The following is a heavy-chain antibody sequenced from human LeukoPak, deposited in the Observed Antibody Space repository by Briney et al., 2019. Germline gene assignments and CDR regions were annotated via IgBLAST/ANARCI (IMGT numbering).Heavy chain of an antibody. V-gene: IGHV7-4-1*02. CDR3: ARPRSGTNAFDI. D-gene: IGHD1-26*01. CDR2: INTDTGNP. Sequence: ASVKVSCEASGYTFTNYPMNWVRQAPGQGLEWMGWINTDTGNPTYAQGFTGRFVFSLDTSVSTAYVQITSLKADDAAVYYCARPRSGTNAFDIWGQGTMVTVSS. J-gene: IGHJ3*02. CDR1: GYTFTNYP.